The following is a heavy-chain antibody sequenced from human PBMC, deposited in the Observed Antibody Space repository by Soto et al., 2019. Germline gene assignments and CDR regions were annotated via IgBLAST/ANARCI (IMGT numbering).Heavy chain of an antibody. CDR1: GGTFSSYA. CDR2: IIPIFGTA. Sequence: QVQLVQSGAEVKKPGSSVKVSCKASGGTFSSYAISWVRQAPGQGLEWMGGIIPIFGTANYAQKFQGRVTITADESTSTAYMELSSLRSVDTAVYYCARANYGDYEGGYYYYGMDVWGQGTTVTVSS. CDR3: ARANYGDYEGGYYYYGMDV. D-gene: IGHD4-17*01. V-gene: IGHV1-69*12. J-gene: IGHJ6*02.